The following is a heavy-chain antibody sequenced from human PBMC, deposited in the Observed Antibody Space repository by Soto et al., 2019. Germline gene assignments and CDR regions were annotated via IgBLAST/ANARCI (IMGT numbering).Heavy chain of an antibody. CDR3: ARVREASACTSIIYYYYYMDV. CDR2: IMPIFGTA. CDR1: GGTFSSYA. Sequence: GASVKVSCKASGGTFSSYAISWVRQAPGQGLEWMGGIMPIFGTANYAQKFQGRVTITADKSTSTAYMELSSLRSEDTAVYYWARVREASACTSIIYYYYYMDVWGQGTTVTVSS. D-gene: IGHD6-13*01. V-gene: IGHV1-69*06. J-gene: IGHJ6*02.